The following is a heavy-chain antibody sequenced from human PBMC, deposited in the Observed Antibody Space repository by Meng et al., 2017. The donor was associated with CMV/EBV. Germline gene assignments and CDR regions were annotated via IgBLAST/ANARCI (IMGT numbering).Heavy chain of an antibody. CDR3: ASGGDITFGVVIMSHYYYYGMDV. V-gene: IGHV1-69*02. D-gene: IGHD3-3*01. CDR1: GGTFSSYP. Sequence: SVKVSCKASGGTFSSYPISWVRQAPGQGLEWMGRIIPILGIANYAQKLQGRVTITADKSTSTAYMELSSLRSEDTAVYYCASGGDITFGVVIMSHYYYYGMDVWGQGTTVTVSS. CDR2: IIPILGIA. J-gene: IGHJ6*02.